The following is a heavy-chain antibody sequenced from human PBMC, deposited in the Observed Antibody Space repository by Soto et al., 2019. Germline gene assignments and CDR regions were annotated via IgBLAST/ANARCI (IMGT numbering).Heavy chain of an antibody. CDR3: ARDSERYSYGRFDY. CDR1: GFTFSSYG. D-gene: IGHD5-18*01. Sequence: QVQLVESGGGVVQPGRSLRLSCAASGFTFSSYGMHWVRQAPGKGLEWVAVIWYDGSNKYYADSVEGRFIISRDNSKNARYPQMKSPRAEDTAVYYCARDSERYSYGRFDYWGQGTLVTVTS. CDR2: IWYDGSNK. J-gene: IGHJ4*02. V-gene: IGHV3-33*01.